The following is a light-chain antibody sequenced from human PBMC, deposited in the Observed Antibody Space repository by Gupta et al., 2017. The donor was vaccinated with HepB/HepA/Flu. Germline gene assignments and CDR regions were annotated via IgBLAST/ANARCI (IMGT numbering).Light chain of an antibody. J-gene: IGKJ1*01. V-gene: IGKV3-20*01. Sequence: EVVLTQSPGTLSLSPGERATLSCRASQSITLNFLAWFQQKPGQAPRLLIYDTSNRATGIPDRFSGSGSGTDFTLTISRLQPEDFAVYYCHQYGSSPPTWTFGQGTKVEIK. CDR1: QSITLNF. CDR2: DTS. CDR3: HQYGSSPPTWT.